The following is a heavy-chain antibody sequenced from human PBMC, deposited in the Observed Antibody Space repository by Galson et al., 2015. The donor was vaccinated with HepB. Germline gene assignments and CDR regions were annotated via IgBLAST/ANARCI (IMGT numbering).Heavy chain of an antibody. V-gene: IGHV4-34*01. CDR3: ARKGYNWNYAFGI. CDR2: INHSGST. D-gene: IGHD1-7*01. CDR1: GGSFSGYY. Sequence: SETLSLTCAVYGGSFSGYYWSWIRQPPGKGLEWIGEINHSGSTNYNPSLKSRVTISVDTSKNQFSLKLSSVTAADTAVYYCARKGYNWNYAFGIWGQGTLVTVSS. J-gene: IGHJ4*02.